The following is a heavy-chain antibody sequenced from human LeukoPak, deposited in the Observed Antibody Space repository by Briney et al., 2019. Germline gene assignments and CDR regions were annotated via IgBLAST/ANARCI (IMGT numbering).Heavy chain of an antibody. CDR3: AKDRGGQLQSYYFDY. D-gene: IGHD6-6*01. CDR1: GFTVSSNY. J-gene: IGHJ4*02. CDR2: IYSGGST. V-gene: IGHV3-66*01. Sequence: GGSLRLSCAASGFTVSSNYMSWVRQAPGKGLEWVSVIYSGGSTYYADSVKGRFTISRDNSKNTLYLQMNSLRAEDTAVYYCAKDRGGQLQSYYFDYWGQGTLVTVSS.